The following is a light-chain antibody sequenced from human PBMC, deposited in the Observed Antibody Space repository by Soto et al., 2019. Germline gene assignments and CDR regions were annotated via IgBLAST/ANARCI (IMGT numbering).Light chain of an antibody. V-gene: IGLV2-8*01. CDR1: SSDVGRYNY. J-gene: IGLJ2*01. Sequence: QSALTQPPSASGSLGQSVTIPCTGTSSDVGRYNYVSWYQQHPGKVPKLLIYEVSNRPSGVPDRFSGSKSGNTASLTVSGLQAEDEADYYCCSYAGNSAFVFGGGTKLTVL. CDR3: CSYAGNSAFV. CDR2: EVS.